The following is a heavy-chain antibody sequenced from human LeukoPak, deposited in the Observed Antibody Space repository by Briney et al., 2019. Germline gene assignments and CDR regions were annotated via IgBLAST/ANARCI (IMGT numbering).Heavy chain of an antibody. CDR1: GFTFSGSG. V-gene: IGHV3-73*01. J-gene: IGHJ4*02. D-gene: IGHD5-12*01. CDR2: IRSKANNYAT. CDR3: TSSRSGYADIDY. Sequence: GGSLRLSCAASGFTFSGSGMHWVRQASGKGLEWVGRIRSKANNYATAYAASVKGRFTISRDDSNNTAYLQINSLKTEDTAVYYCTSSRSGYADIDYWGQGTLVTVSS.